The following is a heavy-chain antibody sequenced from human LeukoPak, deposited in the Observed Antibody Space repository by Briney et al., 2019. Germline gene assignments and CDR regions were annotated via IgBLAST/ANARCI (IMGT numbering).Heavy chain of an antibody. D-gene: IGHD1-20*01. V-gene: IGHV3-21*01. Sequence: GGSLRLSCAASGFTFSSYSMNWVRQAPGKGLEWVSSISSSSSYIYYADSVKGRFTISRDNAKNTLYLQMNSLRAEDTAVYYCARGPYNWKDADAFDIWGQGTMVTVSS. J-gene: IGHJ3*02. CDR1: GFTFSSYS. CDR3: ARGPYNWKDADAFDI. CDR2: ISSSSSYI.